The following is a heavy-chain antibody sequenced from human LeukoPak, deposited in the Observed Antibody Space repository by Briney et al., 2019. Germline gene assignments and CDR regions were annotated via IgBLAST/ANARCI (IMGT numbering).Heavy chain of an antibody. CDR2: INWNGGST. J-gene: IGHJ3*02. CDR1: GFTFYDYG. CDR3: ARGRGYSYRDAFDI. Sequence: PGGSLRLSCAASGFTFYDYGMSWVRHAPGKGLEWVSRINWNGGSTGYADSVKGRFTISRDNAKNSLYLQMNSLRAEDTALYHCARGRGYSYRDAFDIWGQGTMVTVSS. V-gene: IGHV3-20*01. D-gene: IGHD5-18*01.